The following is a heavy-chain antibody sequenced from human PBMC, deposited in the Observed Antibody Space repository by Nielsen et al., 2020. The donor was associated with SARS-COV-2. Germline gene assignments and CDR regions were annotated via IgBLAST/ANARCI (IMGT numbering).Heavy chain of an antibody. CDR2: INAGNGNT. CDR1: GYTFTSYA. D-gene: IGHD2-21*02. V-gene: IGHV1-3*01. J-gene: IGHJ4*02. CDR3: ARDRGYCGGDCYSLNYFDY. Sequence: VSVKVSCKASGYTFTSYAMHWVRQAPGQRLEWMGWINAGNGNTKYSQKFQGRVTITRDTSASTAYMELSSLRSEDTAVYYCARDRGYCGGDCYSLNYFDYWGQGTLVTVSS.